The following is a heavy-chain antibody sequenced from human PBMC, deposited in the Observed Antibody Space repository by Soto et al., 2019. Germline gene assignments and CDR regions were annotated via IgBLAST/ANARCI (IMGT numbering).Heavy chain of an antibody. Sequence: SETLSLTCTVSGGSISSGGYYWSWIRQHPGKGLEWIGYIYYSGSTYYNPSLKSRVTISVDTSKNQFSLKLSSVTAADTAVYYCARDKRCTNGVCYPPGGYYYYMDVWGKGTTVTVSS. V-gene: IGHV4-31*03. J-gene: IGHJ6*03. D-gene: IGHD2-8*01. CDR2: IYYSGST. CDR3: ARDKRCTNGVCYPPGGYYYYMDV. CDR1: GGSISSGGYY.